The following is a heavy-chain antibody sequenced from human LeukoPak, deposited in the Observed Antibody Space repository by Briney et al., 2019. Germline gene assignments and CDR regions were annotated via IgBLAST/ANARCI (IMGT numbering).Heavy chain of an antibody. J-gene: IGHJ4*02. Sequence: NTSETLSLTCAVYGGSFSGYYWSWIRQPPGKGLEWIGEINHSGSTNYNPSLKSRVTISVDTSKNQFSLKLSSVTAADTAVYYCARLSGSGSYHSIDYWGQGTLVTVSS. V-gene: IGHV4-34*01. D-gene: IGHD3-10*01. CDR3: ARLSGSGSYHSIDY. CDR1: GGSFSGYY. CDR2: INHSGST.